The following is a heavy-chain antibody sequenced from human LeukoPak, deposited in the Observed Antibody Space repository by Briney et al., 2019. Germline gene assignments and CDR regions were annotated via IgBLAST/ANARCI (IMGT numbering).Heavy chain of an antibody. CDR2: IYGSGST. Sequence: SETLSLTCTVSGVSINSHYLNWIRQPPGKGLEWIGFIYGSGSTNYNPSLMSRVTMSVDTSKSQFSLKVSSVTAADTAVYYCVVSPNQDFNDHWGQGTLVTVSS. CDR1: GVSINSHY. CDR3: VVSPNQDFNDH. V-gene: IGHV4-4*09. J-gene: IGHJ4*02.